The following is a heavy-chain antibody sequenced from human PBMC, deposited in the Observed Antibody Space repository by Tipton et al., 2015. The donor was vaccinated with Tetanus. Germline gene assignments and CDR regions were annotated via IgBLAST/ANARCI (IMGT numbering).Heavy chain of an antibody. D-gene: IGHD7-27*01. CDR2: VDDSGRT. V-gene: IGHV4-34*01. J-gene: IGHJ2*01. CDR1: GDSLRLYY. Sequence: LRLSCDVSGDSLRLYYWAWIRQPPGRGLDWMGEVDDSGRTDYAPSLRSRLTISVDTSQNQFSLKLNSVTAADTAVYYCARGGKLGIGYFDLWGRGTLVTVSS. CDR3: ARGGKLGIGYFDL.